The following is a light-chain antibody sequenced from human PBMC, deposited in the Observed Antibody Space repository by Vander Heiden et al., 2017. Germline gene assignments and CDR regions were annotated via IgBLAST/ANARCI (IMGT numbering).Light chain of an antibody. CDR2: GAS. CDR1: QSVSSN. CDR3: QQYNNWPPIT. Sequence: EIVMTQSPATMSVSPGERATLSCRASQSVSSNLAWYQQKPGQAPRLLIYGASTRATGIPARFSGSGSGTEFTLTISSLQSEEFAVYYCQQYNNWPPITFSQGTRLEIK. V-gene: IGKV3-15*01. J-gene: IGKJ5*01.